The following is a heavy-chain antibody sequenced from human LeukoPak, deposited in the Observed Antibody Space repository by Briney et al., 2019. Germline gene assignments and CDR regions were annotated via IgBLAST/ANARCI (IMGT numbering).Heavy chain of an antibody. V-gene: IGHV1-46*01. D-gene: IGHD3-10*01. J-gene: IGHJ4*02. Sequence: GASVKVSCKASGYTFTSYYMHWVRQAPGQGLEWMGIINPSGGSTSYAQKFQGRVTMTRDTSTSTVYMELSSLRSEDTAVYYCARERRVGELRITMVRGVDYWGQGTLVTVSS. CDR1: GYTFTSYY. CDR2: INPSGGST. CDR3: ARERRVGELRITMVRGVDY.